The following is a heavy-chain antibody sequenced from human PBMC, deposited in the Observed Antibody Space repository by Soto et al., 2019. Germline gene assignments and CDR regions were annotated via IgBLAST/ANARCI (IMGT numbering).Heavy chain of an antibody. D-gene: IGHD6-19*01. CDR2: ITGGGTST. CDR3: AKKRAVAGYGDFDY. Sequence: EVQLLESGGGLVQPGGSLRLSCAASGFTFSSYDINWVRQAPGKGLEWVSGITGGGTSTNHADSVKGRFTISRDNSKNTVYLQMNSLRAEDTAVYYCAKKRAVAGYGDFDYWGQGSLVTISS. J-gene: IGHJ4*02. CDR1: GFTFSSYD. V-gene: IGHV3-23*01.